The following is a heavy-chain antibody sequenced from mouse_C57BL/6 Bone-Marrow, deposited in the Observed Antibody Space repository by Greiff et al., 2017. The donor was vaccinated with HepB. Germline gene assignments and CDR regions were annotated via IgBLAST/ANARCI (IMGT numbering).Heavy chain of an antibody. J-gene: IGHJ4*01. CDR2: IHPNSGST. CDR3: ARVPTDDYYAMDY. Sequence: QVQLQQPGAELVKPGASVKLSCKASGYTFTSYWMHWVKQRPGQGLEWIGMIHPNSGSTNYNEKFKSKATLTVDNSSSKAYMQLSSLTSEDSAVYYCARVPTDDYYAMDYWGQGTSVTVSS. CDR1: GYTFTSYW. V-gene: IGHV1-64*01.